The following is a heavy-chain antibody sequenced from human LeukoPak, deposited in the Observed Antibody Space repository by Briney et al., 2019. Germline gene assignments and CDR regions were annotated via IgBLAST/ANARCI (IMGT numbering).Heavy chain of an antibody. CDR3: ARDGGGDYGMDV. J-gene: IGHJ6*02. V-gene: IGHV3-21*01. D-gene: IGHD2-15*01. CDR2: ISSSSSYI. Sequence: PGGSLRLSCAASGFTFSSYSMNWVRQAPGKGLEWVSSISSSSSYIYYADSVKGRFTISRDNAKNPLYLQMNSLRAEDTAVYYCARDGGGDYGMDVWGQGTTVTVSS. CDR1: GFTFSSYS.